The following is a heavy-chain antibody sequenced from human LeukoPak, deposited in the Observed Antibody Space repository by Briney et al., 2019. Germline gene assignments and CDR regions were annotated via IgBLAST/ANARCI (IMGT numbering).Heavy chain of an antibody. V-gene: IGHV4-59*01. Sequence: PSETLSLTCTVSGGSISSYYWSWIRQPPGKGLEWIGYIHYSGSTNCNPSLKSRVTISIDTSKNHFSLRLSSVTAADTAVYYCARSGVRSSGYYFFDYWGQGTLVTVSS. CDR2: IHYSGST. CDR3: ARSGVRSSGYYFFDY. D-gene: IGHD3-22*01. J-gene: IGHJ4*02. CDR1: GGSISSYY.